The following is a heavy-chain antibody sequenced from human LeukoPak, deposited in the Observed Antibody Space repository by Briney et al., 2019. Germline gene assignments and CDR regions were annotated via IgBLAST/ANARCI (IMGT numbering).Heavy chain of an antibody. J-gene: IGHJ6*02. V-gene: IGHV5-51*01. CDR1: GYSFTSYW. CDR3: ARQDSNYSDGMDV. D-gene: IGHD4-11*01. Sequence: GESLKISCKGSGYSFTSYWIGWVRQLPGKGLEWMGIIYPGDSDTRYSPSFQGQVTISADKSISTAYLQWSSLKASDTAMYYCARQDSNYSDGMDVWGQGTTVTVSS. CDR2: IYPGDSDT.